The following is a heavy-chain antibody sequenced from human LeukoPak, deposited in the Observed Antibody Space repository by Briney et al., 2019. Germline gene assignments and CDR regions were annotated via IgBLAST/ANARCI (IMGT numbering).Heavy chain of an antibody. D-gene: IGHD3-10*01. V-gene: IGHV3-7*01. CDR2: KRESGSET. CDR1: GFTFSSYT. Sequence: QPGGSLRLSCAASGFTFSSYTMSWVRQAPGKGLEWVASKRESGSETYYVDSAKGRFIISRDEAESSLHLQMNNLRVEDTALYYCVRGGFRHFDQWGQGTLVTVSS. J-gene: IGHJ4*02. CDR3: VRGGFRHFDQ.